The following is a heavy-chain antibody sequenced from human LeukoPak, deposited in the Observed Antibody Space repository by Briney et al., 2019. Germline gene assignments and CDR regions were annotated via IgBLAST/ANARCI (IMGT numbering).Heavy chain of an antibody. D-gene: IGHD3-3*01. CDR1: GYTFTGYY. Sequence: ASVKVSCKASGYTFTGYYMHWVRQAPGQGLEWMGWINPNSGGTNYAQKFQGRVTMTRDTSISTAYMELSRLRSDDTAVYYCARLTYYDFWSGYNYAFDIWGQGTMVTVSS. CDR3: ARLTYYDFWSGYNYAFDI. CDR2: INPNSGGT. V-gene: IGHV1-2*02. J-gene: IGHJ3*02.